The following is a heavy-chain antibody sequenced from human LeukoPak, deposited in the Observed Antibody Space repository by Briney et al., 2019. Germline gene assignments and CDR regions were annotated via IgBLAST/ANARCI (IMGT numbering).Heavy chain of an antibody. CDR1: GGSISSGSYY. V-gene: IGHV4-61*10. CDR3: ARIGYCSGGSCRRNYYYYMDV. J-gene: IGHJ6*03. D-gene: IGHD2-15*01. CDR2: IYYSGST. Sequence: SQTLSLTCTVSGGSISSGSYYWSWIRQPAGKGLEWIGYIYYSGSTNYNPSLKSRVTISVDTSKNQFSLKLSSVTAADTAVYYCARIGYCSGGSCRRNYYYYMDVWGKGTTVTVSS.